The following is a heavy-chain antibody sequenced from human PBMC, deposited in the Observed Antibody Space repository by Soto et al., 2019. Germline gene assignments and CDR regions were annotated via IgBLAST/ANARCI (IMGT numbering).Heavy chain of an antibody. V-gene: IGHV4-34*01. D-gene: IGHD2-15*01. J-gene: IGHJ6*02. CDR1: GGSFSGYY. CDR3: AGDIVVVVAATLRYYYGMDV. Sequence: PSETLSLTCAVYGGSFSGYYWSWIRQPPGKGLEWIGEINHSGSTNYNPSLKSRVTISVDTSKNQFSLKLSSVTAADTAVYYCAGDIVVVVAATLRYYYGMDVWGQGTTVT. CDR2: INHSGST.